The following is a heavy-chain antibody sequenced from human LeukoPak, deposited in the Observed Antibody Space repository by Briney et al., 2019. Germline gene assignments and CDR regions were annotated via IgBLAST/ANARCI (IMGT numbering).Heavy chain of an antibody. J-gene: IGHJ3*02. CDR1: GFTFNNYG. D-gene: IGHD2-15*01. CDR3: ARDGYCSGGSCYHDAFDI. CDR2: IRYDGSNT. V-gene: IGHV3-30*02. Sequence: GGSLRLSCAASGFTFNNYGMHWVRQAPGKGLEWLAFIRYDGSNTYYADSVKGRFTISRDNSKHTVSLQMNSLRGEDTAVYYCARDGYCSGGSCYHDAFDIWGQGTMVTVSS.